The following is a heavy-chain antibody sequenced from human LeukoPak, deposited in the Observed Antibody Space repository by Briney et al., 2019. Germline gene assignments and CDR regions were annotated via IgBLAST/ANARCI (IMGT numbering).Heavy chain of an antibody. CDR3: ATALDLWFGELFYMDV. CDR1: GGTFSNYA. D-gene: IGHD3-10*01. V-gene: IGHV1-69*05. Sequence: SVKVSCKASGGTFSNYAVSWVRQAPGQGLEWMGRIIPIFGTANYAQKFQGRVTITTDESTSTAYMELSSLRSEDTAVYYCATALDLWFGELFYMDVWGKGTTVTVSS. CDR2: IIPIFGTA. J-gene: IGHJ6*03.